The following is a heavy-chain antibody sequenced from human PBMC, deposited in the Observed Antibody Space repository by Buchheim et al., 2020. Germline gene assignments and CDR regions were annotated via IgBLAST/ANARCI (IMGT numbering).Heavy chain of an antibody. CDR3: ARDRTSLNWFDP. J-gene: IGHJ5*02. V-gene: IGHV3-48*03. CDR1: GFTFSSYE. D-gene: IGHD2-2*01. CDR2: ISSSGSSK. Sequence: EVQLLESGGGLVQPGGSLRLSCTASGFTFSSYEMHWVRQAPGKGLEWVSYISSSGSSKFYADSVKGRFSISRDNARNSLSLQMNSLRAEDTALYYCARDRTSLNWFDPWGQGTL.